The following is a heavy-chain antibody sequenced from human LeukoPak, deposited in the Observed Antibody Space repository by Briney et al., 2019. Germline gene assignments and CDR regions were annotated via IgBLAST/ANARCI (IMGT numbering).Heavy chain of an antibody. J-gene: IGHJ1*01. Sequence: ASVKVSCKASGYTFTSYDINWVRQATGQGLEWMGWMNPNSGNTGYAQRFQGRVTMTRNTSISTAYMELSSLRSEDTAMYYCARPGIAAAVKYFQHWGQGTLVTVSS. V-gene: IGHV1-8*01. D-gene: IGHD6-13*01. CDR1: GYTFTSYD. CDR3: ARPGIAAAVKYFQH. CDR2: MNPNSGNT.